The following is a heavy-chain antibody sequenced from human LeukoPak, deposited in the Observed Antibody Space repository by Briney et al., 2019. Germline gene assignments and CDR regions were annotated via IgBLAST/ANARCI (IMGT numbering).Heavy chain of an antibody. CDR2: IYYSGST. J-gene: IGHJ3*02. Sequence: SQTLSLTCTVSGGSIGSGGYYWSWIRQHPGKGLEWVGYIYYSGSTYYNPSLKSRVTISVDTSKNQFSLKLSSVTAADTAVYYCARVSNRYAFDIWGHGAMVTVSS. CDR3: ARVSNRYAFDI. V-gene: IGHV4-31*03. CDR1: GGSIGSGGYY.